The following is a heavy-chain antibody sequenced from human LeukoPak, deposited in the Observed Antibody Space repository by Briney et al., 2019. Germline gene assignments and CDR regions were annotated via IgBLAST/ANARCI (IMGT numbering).Heavy chain of an antibody. J-gene: IGHJ4*02. Sequence: GGSLRLSCEVTGLSVTTNYMSWVRQAPGKGLEWVAVISYDGSNKYYADSVKGRFTISRDNSKNTLYLQMNSLRAEDTAVYYCAREVWGSYRNFDYWGQGTLVTVSS. CDR2: ISYDGSNK. V-gene: IGHV3-30-3*01. D-gene: IGHD3-16*02. CDR1: GLSVTTNY. CDR3: AREVWGSYRNFDY.